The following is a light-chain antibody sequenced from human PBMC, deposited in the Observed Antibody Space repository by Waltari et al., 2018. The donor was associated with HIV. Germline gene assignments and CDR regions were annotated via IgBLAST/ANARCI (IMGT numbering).Light chain of an antibody. V-gene: IGLV1-44*01. CDR3: AAWDDSLNGWV. Sequence: SVLTQPPSVSGTHGPRVTISCSGCRSNNGRNNVKWHQQVPRMAPKVPLSGNDERPSGVPDRFAGSKSGTSASLAVRGLQSDDEANYYCAAWDDSLNGWVFGGGTMLTVL. J-gene: IGLJ3*02. CDR1: RSNNGRNN. CDR2: GND.